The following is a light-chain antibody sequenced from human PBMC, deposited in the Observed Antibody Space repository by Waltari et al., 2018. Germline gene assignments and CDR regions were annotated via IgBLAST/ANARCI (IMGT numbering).Light chain of an antibody. V-gene: IGLV3-21*01. J-gene: IGLJ2*01. Sequence: SYFVTQSPSVAVTPGQTASVSWGGYNIDKTRGHWYQPEPGQAPLLVITYDDDRPPGIPQRFSGSNSGNAAILTISRVEAGDEADYYCQVWDSDAGQPLFGGGTKLTV. CDR1: NIDKTR. CDR2: YDD. CDR3: QVWDSDAGQPL.